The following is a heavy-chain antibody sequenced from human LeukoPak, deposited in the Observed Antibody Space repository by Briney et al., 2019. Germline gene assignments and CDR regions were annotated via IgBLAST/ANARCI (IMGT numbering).Heavy chain of an antibody. CDR3: ARTYYYDSSGYYTDAFDI. CDR2: INPNSGGT. Sequence: GASVKVSCKVSGYTFTGYYMHWVRQAPGQGLEWMGWINPNSGGTNYAQKFQGRVTMTRDTSISTAYMELSRLRSDDTAVYYCARTYYYDSSGYYTDAFDIWGQGTMVTVSS. J-gene: IGHJ3*02. CDR1: GYTFTGYY. V-gene: IGHV1-2*02. D-gene: IGHD3-22*01.